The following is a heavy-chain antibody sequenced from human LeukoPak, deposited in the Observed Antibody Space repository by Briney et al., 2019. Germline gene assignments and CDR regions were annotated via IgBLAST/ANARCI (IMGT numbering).Heavy chain of an antibody. CDR2: ISGSGGDT. J-gene: IGHJ4*02. Sequence: PGGSLRLSCAASGFPFTFAMSWVRRAPGKGLEWVSSISGSGGDTYHADSVKGRFTISRDNSKNTLYLQMNSLRAEDTAIYYCAKQSTARSLGEGGRGTLVTVSS. CDR1: GFPFTFA. CDR3: AKQSTARSLGE. V-gene: IGHV3-23*01. D-gene: IGHD6-6*01.